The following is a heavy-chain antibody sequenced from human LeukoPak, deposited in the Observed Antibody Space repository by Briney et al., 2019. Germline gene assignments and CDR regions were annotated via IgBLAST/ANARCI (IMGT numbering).Heavy chain of an antibody. V-gene: IGHV4-34*01. D-gene: IGHD7-27*01. Sequence: PSETLSLTCAVYGGSFSGYYWSWIRQPPGKGLEWIGEIDHSGSTNYNPSLKSRVTISVDTSKNQFSLKLSSVTAADTAVYYCARDRSWAFDNWGQGALVTVSS. CDR2: IDHSGST. CDR3: ARDRSWAFDN. CDR1: GGSFSGYY. J-gene: IGHJ4*02.